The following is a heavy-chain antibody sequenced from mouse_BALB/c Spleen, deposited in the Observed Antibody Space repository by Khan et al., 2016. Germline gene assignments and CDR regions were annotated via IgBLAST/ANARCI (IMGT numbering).Heavy chain of an antibody. D-gene: IGHD2-12*01. CDR1: GFSLTGYG. J-gene: IGHJ3*01. Sequence: QVQLKESGPGLMAPSQSLSITCTVSGFSLTGYGVNWVRQPPGKGLEWLGKIWADGRTDYNSVLKSRVSTSKDNSKSQVVLKMNSLQTDDTANYYGSSDYDGFAYWGQGTLVIVSA. CDR2: IWADGRT. V-gene: IGHV2-6-7*01. CDR3: SSDYDGFAY.